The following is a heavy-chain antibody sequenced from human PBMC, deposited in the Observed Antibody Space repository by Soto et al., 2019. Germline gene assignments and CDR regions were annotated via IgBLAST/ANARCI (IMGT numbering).Heavy chain of an antibody. V-gene: IGHV1-69*01. CDR2: IIPIFGTA. D-gene: IGHD5-12*01. Sequence: QVQLVQSGAEVKKPGSSVKVSCKASGGTFSSYAISWVRQAPGQGLEWMGGIIPIFGTANYAQKFQGRVTITADESTSTAYMELSSLRSGDTAVYYCARERVEMATMGPWDYWGQGTLVTVSS. CDR3: ARERVEMATMGPWDY. CDR1: GGTFSSYA. J-gene: IGHJ4*02.